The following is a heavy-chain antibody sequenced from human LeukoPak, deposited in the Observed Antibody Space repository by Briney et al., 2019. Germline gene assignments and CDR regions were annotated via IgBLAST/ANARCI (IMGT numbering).Heavy chain of an antibody. CDR2: ISYDGSNK. V-gene: IGHV3-30*03. J-gene: IGHJ4*02. D-gene: IGHD4-17*01. CDR1: GFTFSSYG. Sequence: RGSLRLSCAASGFTFSSYGMHWVRQAPGKGLEWVAVISYDGSNKYYADSVKGRFTISRDNSKNTLYLQMNSLRAEDTAVYYCAQGVTVTTPKFDYWGQGTLVTVSS. CDR3: AQGVTVTTPKFDY.